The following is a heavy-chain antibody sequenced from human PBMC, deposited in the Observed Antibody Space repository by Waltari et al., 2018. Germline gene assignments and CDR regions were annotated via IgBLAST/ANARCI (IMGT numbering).Heavy chain of an antibody. CDR2: IYHTGTA. CDR3: ARGGSGSYMGSFDI. CDR1: GYSISNGYY. D-gene: IGHD1-26*01. V-gene: IGHV4-38-2*01. J-gene: IGHJ3*02. Sequence: QVQLQESGPGLVKPSETLSLTCAVSGYSISNGYYWSWVRQPPGKGLGGIGGIYHTGTAYYTACLKSRCTISVDTSKNQFSLNRSFVTAADTALYCCARGGSGSYMGSFDIWGQGPMVTVSS.